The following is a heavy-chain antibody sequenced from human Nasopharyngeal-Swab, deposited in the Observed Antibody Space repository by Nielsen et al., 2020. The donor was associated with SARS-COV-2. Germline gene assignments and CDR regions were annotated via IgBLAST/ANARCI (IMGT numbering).Heavy chain of an antibody. CDR2: IWYDGSNK. J-gene: IGHJ4*02. V-gene: IGHV3-30*02. CDR3: AKDSGDILDSTWLPGGY. Sequence: GGSLRLSCAASGFTFSSYGMHWVRQAPGKGLEWVAVIWYDGSNKYYADSVKGRFTISRDNSKNTLYLQMNSLRAEDTAVYYCAKDSGDILDSTWLPGGYWGQGTLVTVSS. CDR1: GFTFSSYG. D-gene: IGHD7-27*01.